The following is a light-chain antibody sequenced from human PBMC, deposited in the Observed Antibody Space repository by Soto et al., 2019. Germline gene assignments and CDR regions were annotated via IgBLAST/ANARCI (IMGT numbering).Light chain of an antibody. CDR3: QQLNSYPLT. V-gene: IGKV1-39*01. CDR1: QRISSY. J-gene: IGKJ4*01. Sequence: DILMTQSPSSLSASVGDRVTITCRASQRISSYLNWYQQKPGKAPNLLIWDASTLQSGVPSRFTGSGSGTDFTLTVSSLQPEDFATYYCQQLNSYPLTFGGGTKVDIK. CDR2: DAS.